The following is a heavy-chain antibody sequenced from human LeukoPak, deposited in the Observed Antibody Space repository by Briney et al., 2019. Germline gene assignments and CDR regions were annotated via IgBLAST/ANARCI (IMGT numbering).Heavy chain of an antibody. J-gene: IGHJ4*02. CDR1: GYTFTSHP. V-gene: IGHV1-8*03. Sequence: ASVKVSCKASGYTFTSHPISWARQAPGQGLEWMGWMNPNSGNTGYAQKFQGRVTITRNTSISTAYMELSSLRSEDTAVYYCARGRGRGYSGYEPNWGQGTLVTVSS. CDR2: MNPNSGNT. D-gene: IGHD5-12*01. CDR3: ARGRGRGYSGYEPN.